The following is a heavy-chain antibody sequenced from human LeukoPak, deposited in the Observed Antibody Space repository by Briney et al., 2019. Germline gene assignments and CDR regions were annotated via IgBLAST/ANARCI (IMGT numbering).Heavy chain of an antibody. J-gene: IGHJ4*02. Sequence: SETLSLTCTVSGGSISDYYWNWIRQPPGKGLEWIGYFSYSGSTNYNPSLKSRVTISLDTSKNQFSLKLSSVTAADTAVYSCARGYYGFFDYWGQGTLVTVSS. CDR2: FSYSGST. D-gene: IGHD2-15*01. CDR3: ARGYYGFFDY. CDR1: GGSISDYY. V-gene: IGHV4-59*08.